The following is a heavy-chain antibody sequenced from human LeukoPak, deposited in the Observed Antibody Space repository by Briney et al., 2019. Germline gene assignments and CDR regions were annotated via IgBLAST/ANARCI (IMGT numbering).Heavy chain of an antibody. D-gene: IGHD1-26*01. CDR3: ARSPYSGSYYGDALDV. V-gene: IGHV3-48*03. CDR2: IRSSGTTI. CDR1: GFTFNIFE. Sequence: PGGTLRLSCAASGFTFNIFEMNWVRQAPGKGLEWISYIRSSGTTIYYADSVKGRFTISRDNTKNSLYLQMDSLRAEDTAVYYCARSPYSGSYYGDALDVWGQGTMVTVSS. J-gene: IGHJ3*01.